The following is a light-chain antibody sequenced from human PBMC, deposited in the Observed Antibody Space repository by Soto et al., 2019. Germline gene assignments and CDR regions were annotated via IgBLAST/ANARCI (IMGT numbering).Light chain of an antibody. V-gene: IGKV3-15*01. CDR2: GAS. CDR1: QSVSSN. J-gene: IGKJ5*01. Sequence: DIVMTQSPAPPSVSPGERATLSCRASQSVSSNLAWYQQKPGQAPRLLIYGASTRATGIPARFSGSGSGTEFTLTISSLQSEDFAVYYCQQYNNWPPITFGQGTRLEIK. CDR3: QQYNNWPPIT.